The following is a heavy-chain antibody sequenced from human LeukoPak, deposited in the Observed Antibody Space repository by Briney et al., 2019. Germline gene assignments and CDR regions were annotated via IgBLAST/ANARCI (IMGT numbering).Heavy chain of an antibody. CDR2: ISGDGSVT. CDR3: ARYSSSSGGPSYYLDY. V-gene: IGHV3-74*01. CDR1: GFTLRNYW. Sequence: SGGSLRLSCKASGFTLRNYWMHWVRQVPGKRLVWVSRISGDGSVTNYAGSVQGRFTISRDNAKNILYLQINSLRSEDTAVYYCARYSSSSGGPSYYLDYWGRGTLVTVSS. J-gene: IGHJ4*01. D-gene: IGHD6-6*01.